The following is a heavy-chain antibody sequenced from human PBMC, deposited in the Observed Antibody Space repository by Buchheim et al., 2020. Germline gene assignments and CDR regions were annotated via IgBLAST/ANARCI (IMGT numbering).Heavy chain of an antibody. CDR1: GFTFSGYE. V-gene: IGHV3-48*03. D-gene: IGHD3-10*01. CDR3: ATDPHYPSGSY. CDR2: ISASGGST. J-gene: IGHJ1*01. Sequence: EVFLVESGGGLVQPGGSLRLSCAASGFTFSGYEMNWVRQAPGKGLECIAYISASGGSTYYVDSVRGRFTISRDNAKNSLYLQMNSLRVKDTAVYYCATDPHYPSGSYWGRGTL.